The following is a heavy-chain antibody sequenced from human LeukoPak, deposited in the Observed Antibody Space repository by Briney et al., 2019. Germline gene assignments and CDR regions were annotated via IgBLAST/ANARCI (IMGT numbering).Heavy chain of an antibody. J-gene: IGHJ5*02. CDR2: IYPGDPDT. CDR1: GYSFTSYW. CDR3: ARRYDSSGYWPYNWFDP. V-gene: IGHV5-51*01. Sequence: GESLKISCKGSGYSFTSYWIGWVRQMPGKGLEWMGIIYPGDPDTRYSPSFQGQVTISADKSISTAYLQWSSLKASDTAMYYCARRYDSSGYWPYNWFDPWGQGTLVTVSS. D-gene: IGHD3-22*01.